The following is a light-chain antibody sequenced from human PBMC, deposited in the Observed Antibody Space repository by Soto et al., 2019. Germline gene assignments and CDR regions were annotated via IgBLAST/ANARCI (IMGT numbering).Light chain of an antibody. Sequence: IVLTQSPGTLSLSPGERATPSCRASQSVSSNYLAWYQQRPGQAPRLLIYGASSRATGIPDRFSGSGSGTDCTLTISRLEAEDFAVYYCQQYGSSSWTFGQGTKVDIK. CDR1: QSVSSNY. CDR2: GAS. V-gene: IGKV3-20*01. J-gene: IGKJ1*01. CDR3: QQYGSSSWT.